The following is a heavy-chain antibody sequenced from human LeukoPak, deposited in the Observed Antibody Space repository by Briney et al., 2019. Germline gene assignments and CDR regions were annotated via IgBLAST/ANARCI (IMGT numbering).Heavy chain of an antibody. CDR1: GFTFSSYA. CDR3: AKTRPLDSSSWSHGDY. CDR2: ISGSGGST. D-gene: IGHD6-13*01. Sequence: GGSLRLSCAASGFTFSSYAMSWVRQAPGKGLEWVSAISGSGGSTYYGDSVKGRFTISRDNSKNTLYLQMNSLRAEDTAVYYCAKTRPLDSSSWSHGDYWGQGTLVTVSS. J-gene: IGHJ4*02. V-gene: IGHV3-23*01.